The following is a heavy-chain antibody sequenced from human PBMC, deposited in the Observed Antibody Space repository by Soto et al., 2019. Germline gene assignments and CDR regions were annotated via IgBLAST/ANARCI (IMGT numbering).Heavy chain of an antibody. V-gene: IGHV1-69*13. Sequence: SVKVSCKASRVAFNKFIVTWVRQAPGLGLEWVGGIIPVFGTANYAQKFQGRVTITADESTSTSYMEVNNLRSEDTAVYYCAKVRYSSPMGYYYGMDVWGQGTTVTVS. CDR2: IIPVFGTA. CDR3: AKVRYSSPMGYYYGMDV. CDR1: RVAFNKFI. J-gene: IGHJ6*02. D-gene: IGHD2-2*01.